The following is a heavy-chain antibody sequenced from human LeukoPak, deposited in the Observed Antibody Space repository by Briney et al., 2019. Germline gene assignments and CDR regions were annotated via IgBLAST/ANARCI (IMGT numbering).Heavy chain of an antibody. CDR3: ARGRLARSPYFDY. V-gene: IGHV4-39*07. J-gene: IGHJ4*02. D-gene: IGHD6-19*01. Sequence: SETLSLTCTVSGGSISSSSYYWGWIRQPPGKGLEWIGSIYYSGSTYYNPSLKSRVTISVDTSKNQFSLRLTSVTAADTAVYYCARGRLARSPYFDYWGQGTLVTVSS. CDR2: IYYSGST. CDR1: GGSISSSSYY.